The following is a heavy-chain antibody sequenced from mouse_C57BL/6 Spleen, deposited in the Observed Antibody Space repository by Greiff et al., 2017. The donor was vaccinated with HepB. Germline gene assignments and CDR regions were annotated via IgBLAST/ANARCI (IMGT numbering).Heavy chain of an antibody. V-gene: IGHV14-2*01. J-gene: IGHJ2*01. D-gene: IGHD2-3*01. CDR2: IDPEDGET. Sequence: VQLKESGAELVKPGASVKLSCTASGFNIKDYYMHWVKQRTEQGLEWIGRIDPEDGETKYAPNFQGKATITADTSSNTAYLQLSSLTSEDTAVYYCARGDGLSYFDYWGQGTTLTVSS. CDR1: GFNIKDYY. CDR3: ARGDGLSYFDY.